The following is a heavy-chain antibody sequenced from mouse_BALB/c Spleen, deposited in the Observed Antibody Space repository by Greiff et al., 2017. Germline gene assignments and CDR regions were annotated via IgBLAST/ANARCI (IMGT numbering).Heavy chain of an antibody. Sequence: EVNVVESGGGLVQPGGSRKLSCAASGFTFSDYGMAWVRQAPGKGPEWVAFISNLAYSIYYADTVTGRFTISRENAKNTLYLEMSSLRSEDTAMYYCAREGTAYYFDYWGQGTTLTVSS. CDR1: GFTFSDYG. CDR2: ISNLAYSI. V-gene: IGHV5-15*02. CDR3: AREGTAYYFDY. J-gene: IGHJ2*01. D-gene: IGHD1-2*01.